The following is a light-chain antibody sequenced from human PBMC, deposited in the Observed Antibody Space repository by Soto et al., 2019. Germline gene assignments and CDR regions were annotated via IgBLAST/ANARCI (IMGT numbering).Light chain of an antibody. Sequence: QSVLTQPASVSGSPGQSITISCTGTSSDVGAYYSVSWYQHHPGKAPKLIIYGVTNRPSGVSNRFSGSKSGNTASLTISGLQAEDDADYHCSSYTSGSSHYVFGTGTKVTVL. J-gene: IGLJ1*01. CDR1: SSDVGAYYS. CDR3: SSYTSGSSHYV. CDR2: GVT. V-gene: IGLV2-14*01.